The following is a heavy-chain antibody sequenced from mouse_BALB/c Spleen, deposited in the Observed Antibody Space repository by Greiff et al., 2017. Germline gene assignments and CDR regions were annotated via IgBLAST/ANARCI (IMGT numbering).Heavy chain of an antibody. CDR3: ARSGGNYNYFDY. CDR2: ISSGSSTI. V-gene: IGHV5-17*02. CDR1: GFTFSSFG. D-gene: IGHD2-1*01. J-gene: IGHJ2*01. Sequence: DVKLVESGGGLVQPGGSRKLSCAASGFTFSSFGMHWVRQAPEKGLEWVAYISSGSSTIYYADTVKGRFTISRDNPKHTLFLQMTSLRSQDTAMFYCARSGGNYNYFDYWGQGTTLTVSS.